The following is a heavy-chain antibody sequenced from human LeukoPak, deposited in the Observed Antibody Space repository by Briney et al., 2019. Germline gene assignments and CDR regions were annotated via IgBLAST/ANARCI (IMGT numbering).Heavy chain of an antibody. CDR1: GGSISSSRYY. CDR3: ARHAYYDILTGYYPYNWFDP. V-gene: IGHV4-39*01. J-gene: IGHJ5*02. Sequence: SETLSLTCTVSGGSISSSRYYWGWIRQPPGKGLEWIGSIYYSGSTYYNPSLKSRVTISVDTSKNQFSLKLSSVTAADTAVYYCARHAYYDILTGYYPYNWFDPWGQGTLVTVSS. D-gene: IGHD3-9*01. CDR2: IYYSGST.